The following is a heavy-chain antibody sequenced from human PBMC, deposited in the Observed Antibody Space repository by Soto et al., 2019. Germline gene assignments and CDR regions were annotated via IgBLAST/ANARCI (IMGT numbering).Heavy chain of an antibody. V-gene: IGHV4-31*03. Sequence: KASETLSLTCTVSGGSISSGGYYWSWIRQHPGKGLEWIGYIYYSGSTYYNPSLKSRVTISVDTSKNQFSLKLSSVTAADTAVYYCATYYDSSGYYSNDAFDIWGQGTMVTGSS. D-gene: IGHD3-22*01. CDR3: ATYYDSSGYYSNDAFDI. J-gene: IGHJ3*02. CDR1: GGSISSGGYY. CDR2: IYYSGST.